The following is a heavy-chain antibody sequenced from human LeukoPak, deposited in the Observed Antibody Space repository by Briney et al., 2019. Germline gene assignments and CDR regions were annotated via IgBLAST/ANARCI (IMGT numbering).Heavy chain of an antibody. D-gene: IGHD2-15*01. CDR1: DYSISSHYY. Sequence: SETLSLTRTVSDYSISSHYYWGWIRQPPGKGLEWIGSIYHSGSTNYNPSLKSRVTISVDKSKKQFSLKLSSVTAADTAVCYCATNSIGYCSGGSCYQVSDYWGQGTLVTVSS. J-gene: IGHJ4*02. V-gene: IGHV4-38-2*02. CDR3: ATNSIGYCSGGSCYQVSDY. CDR2: IYHSGST.